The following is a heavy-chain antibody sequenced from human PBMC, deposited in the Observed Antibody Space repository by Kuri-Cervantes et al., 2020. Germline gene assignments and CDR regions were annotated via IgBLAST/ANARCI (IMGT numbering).Heavy chain of an antibody. J-gene: IGHJ3*02. Sequence: GESLKISCAASGFTFTSYSMNWVRQAPGKGLEWVSYISSSGSTIYYADSVKGRFTISRDNSKNTLYLQMNSLRAEDTAVYYCAKGYKGHDAFDIWGQGTMVTVSS. D-gene: IGHD1-1*01. V-gene: IGHV3-48*01. CDR2: ISSSGSTI. CDR1: GFTFTSYS. CDR3: AKGYKGHDAFDI.